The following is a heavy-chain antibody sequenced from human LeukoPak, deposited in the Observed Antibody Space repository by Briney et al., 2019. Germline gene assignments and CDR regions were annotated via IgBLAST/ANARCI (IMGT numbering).Heavy chain of an antibody. J-gene: IGHJ2*01. Sequence: SETLSLTYTVSGGSISSYYWSWIRQPPGKGLEWIGYIYYSGSTNYNPSLKSRVTISVDTSKNQFSLKLTSVTAADTAVYFCARQGGGFCYFDLWGRGTLVTVSS. CDR3: ARQGGGFCYFDL. CDR1: GGSISSYY. V-gene: IGHV4-59*08. CDR2: IYYSGST. D-gene: IGHD6-25*01.